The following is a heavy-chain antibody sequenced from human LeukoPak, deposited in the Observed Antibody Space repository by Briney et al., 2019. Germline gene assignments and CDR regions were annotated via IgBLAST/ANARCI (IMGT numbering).Heavy chain of an antibody. D-gene: IGHD2-2*01. J-gene: IGHJ6*02. V-gene: IGHV3-21*01. CDR1: GFTFSGYS. Sequence: GGSLRLSCAASGFTFSGYSMNWVRQAPGKGLEWVSSISSSSSYIYYADSVKGRFTISRDNAKNSLYLQMNSLRAEDTAVYYCARVVVVPAAIYYYGMDVWGQGTTVTVSS. CDR3: ARVVVVPAAIYYYGMDV. CDR2: ISSSSSYI.